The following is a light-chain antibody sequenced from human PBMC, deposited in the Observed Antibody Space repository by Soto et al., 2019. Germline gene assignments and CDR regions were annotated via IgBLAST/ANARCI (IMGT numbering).Light chain of an antibody. Sequence: EIVLTQSPGTLSLSPGERATLSCRASQSVGSSYLAWYHQKPGQAPSLLIYGASNRATGIPDRFSGSGSGTDFTLTISRLEPEDFAVFYCQQYGNSPQTFGQGTKVEIK. CDR2: GAS. J-gene: IGKJ1*01. CDR1: QSVGSSY. CDR3: QQYGNSPQT. V-gene: IGKV3-20*01.